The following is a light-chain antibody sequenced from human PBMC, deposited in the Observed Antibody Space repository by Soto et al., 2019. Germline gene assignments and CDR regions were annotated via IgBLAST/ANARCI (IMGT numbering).Light chain of an antibody. V-gene: IGLV3-21*04. Sequence: SYELTQPPSVSVAPGKTGRITCGGNNIGSKSVHWYQQKPGQAPVLVIYYDSDRPSGIPERFSGSNSGNTATLTISRVEAGDEADYYCQVWDSSSDHPVVFGGRTKLTVL. CDR1: NIGSKS. CDR2: YDS. J-gene: IGLJ2*01. CDR3: QVWDSSSDHPVV.